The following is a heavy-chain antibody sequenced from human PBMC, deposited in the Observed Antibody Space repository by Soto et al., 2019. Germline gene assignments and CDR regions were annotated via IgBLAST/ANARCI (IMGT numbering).Heavy chain of an antibody. CDR1: GYTFTSYA. D-gene: IGHD3-22*01. J-gene: IGHJ3*02. V-gene: IGHV1-3*01. CDR2: INAGNRNT. CDR3: ARDMYYYDSSGYFDGGAFDI. Sequence: ASVTVSCKASGYTFTSYAMHWVRQAPGQRLEWMGWINAGNRNTKYSQKFQGRVTITRDTSASTAYMELSSLRSEDTAVYYCARDMYYYDSSGYFDGGAFDIWGQGTMVTVSS.